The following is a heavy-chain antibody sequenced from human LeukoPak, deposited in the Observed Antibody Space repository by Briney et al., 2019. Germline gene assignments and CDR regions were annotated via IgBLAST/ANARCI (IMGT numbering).Heavy chain of an antibody. CDR1: GFTSSNAW. CDR3: TTALPRTVWVN. CDR2: IKSKTDGGTT. Sequence: GGSLRLSCAASGFTSSNAWMNWVRQAPGKGLEWVGRIKSKTDGGTTDYAAPVKGRLTILRDDSKNTLYLQMNSLKTEDTAVYYCTTALPRTVWVNWGQGTLVTVSS. V-gene: IGHV3-15*07. D-gene: IGHD4-17*01. J-gene: IGHJ4*02.